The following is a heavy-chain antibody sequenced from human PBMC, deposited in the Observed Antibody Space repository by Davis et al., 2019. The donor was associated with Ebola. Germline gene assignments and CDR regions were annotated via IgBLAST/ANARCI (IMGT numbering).Heavy chain of an antibody. CDR1: GNSFASHW. J-gene: IGHJ3*02. D-gene: IGHD2-8*02. CDR2: IYTGDSDT. Sequence: GESLKISCHDSGNSFASHWIGWVRQMPGKGLEWMGIIYTGDSDTRYSPSFRGQVTISADKSIKTAFLQWSSLKASDTAMYYCASLRRTITGMDDAFDIWGQGTMVTVSS. V-gene: IGHV5-51*01. CDR3: ASLRRTITGMDDAFDI.